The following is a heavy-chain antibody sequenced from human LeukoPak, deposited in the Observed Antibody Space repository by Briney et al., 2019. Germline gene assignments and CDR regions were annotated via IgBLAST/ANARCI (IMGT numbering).Heavy chain of an antibody. CDR1: GYTFTSYG. J-gene: IGHJ4*02. CDR3: AKNDFWSGYAVDY. V-gene: IGHV1-2*02. D-gene: IGHD3-3*01. CDR2: INPNSGGT. Sequence: GASVKVSCKASGYTFTSYGISWVRQAPGQGLEWMGWINPNSGGTNYAQKFQGRVTMTRDTSISTAYMELSRLRSDDTAVYYCAKNDFWSGYAVDYWGQGTLVTVSS.